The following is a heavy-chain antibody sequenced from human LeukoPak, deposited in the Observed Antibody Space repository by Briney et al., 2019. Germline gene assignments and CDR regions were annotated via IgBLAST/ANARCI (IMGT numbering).Heavy chain of an antibody. CDR2: IYYSGTT. CDR3: ARDRASAGGFDY. Sequence: SETLSLTCTVSGGSISSYFWSWIRQPPGKGLEWIGYIYYSGTTNYNPSLQSRVTISVATSKNQFSLKLSSVTAADTALYYCARDRASAGGFDYWGQGTLVTVSS. CDR1: GGSISSYF. D-gene: IGHD2-15*01. V-gene: IGHV4-59*01. J-gene: IGHJ4*02.